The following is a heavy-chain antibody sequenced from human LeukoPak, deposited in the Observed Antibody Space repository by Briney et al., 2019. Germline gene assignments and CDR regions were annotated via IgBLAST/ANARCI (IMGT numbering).Heavy chain of an antibody. Sequence: ASVKVSCKASGGTFSSYAISWVRQAPGQGLEWMGGIIPIFGTANYAKKFQGRVTITADESTSTAYMELSSLRSEDTAVYYCATSVWPPYYYYYYMDVWGKGTTVIVSS. V-gene: IGHV1-69*13. CDR2: IIPIFGTA. CDR3: ATSVWPPYYYYYYMDV. D-gene: IGHD2-8*01. CDR1: GGTFSSYA. J-gene: IGHJ6*03.